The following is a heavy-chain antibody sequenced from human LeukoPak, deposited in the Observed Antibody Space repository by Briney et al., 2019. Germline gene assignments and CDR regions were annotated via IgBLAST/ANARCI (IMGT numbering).Heavy chain of an antibody. CDR2: INPNSGGA. Sequence: ASVKVSCKASGYTFTGYYMHWVRQAPGQGLEWMGWINPNSGGANYAPKFQGRVTMTRDTSISTACMELSRLRSDDTAVYYCARREIVATVLSYWGQGTLVTVSS. CDR1: GYTFTGYY. J-gene: IGHJ4*02. V-gene: IGHV1-2*02. D-gene: IGHD5-12*01. CDR3: ARREIVATVLSY.